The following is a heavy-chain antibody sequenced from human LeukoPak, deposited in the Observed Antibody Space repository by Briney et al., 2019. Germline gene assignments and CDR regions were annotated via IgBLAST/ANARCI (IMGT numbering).Heavy chain of an antibody. J-gene: IGHJ5*02. Sequence: GESLKISCKGSGYTFTSYWISWVRQMPGKGLEWMGSIDPRDPYSIYKPSFEGHVTISVDKSVNTVYLQWSSLKASDTAMYYCARSPRGYRSSGSCYDWFDPWGQGTLVTVSS. CDR2: IDPRDPYS. V-gene: IGHV5-10-1*01. D-gene: IGHD2-15*01. CDR1: GYTFTSYW. CDR3: ARSPRGYRSSGSCYDWFDP.